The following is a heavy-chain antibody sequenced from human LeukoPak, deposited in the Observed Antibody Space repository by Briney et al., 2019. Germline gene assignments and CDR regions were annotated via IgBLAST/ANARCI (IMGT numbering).Heavy chain of an antibody. CDR1: GGSISRSSYY. V-gene: IGHV4-39*07. D-gene: IGHD1-26*01. J-gene: IGHJ5*02. Sequence: SETLSLTCTVSGGSISRSSYYWGWIRQPPGKGREWIGRIYYSGSTHYNPSLKSRVTISVDTSKNQFSLKLSSVTAADTAVYYCARGWDRYNWFDPWGQGTLVTVSS. CDR2: IYYSGST. CDR3: ARGWDRYNWFDP.